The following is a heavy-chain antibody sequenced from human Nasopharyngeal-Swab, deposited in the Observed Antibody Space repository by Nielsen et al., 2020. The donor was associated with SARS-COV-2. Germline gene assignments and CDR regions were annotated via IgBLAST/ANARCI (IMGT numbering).Heavy chain of an antibody. D-gene: IGHD5-24*01. V-gene: IGHV3-33*03. CDR3: GRWDIRTADIDY. J-gene: IGHJ4*02. CDR1: GFMFSDYG. CDR2: IRYDESYR. Sequence: GESLKISCVVSGFMFSDYGMHWVRQAPGKGLEWVAVIRYDESYRYYADSVKGRFTISRDNSKNTVYLQMNRLGVEDTAMYYCGRWDIRTADIDYWGQGTQVTVSS.